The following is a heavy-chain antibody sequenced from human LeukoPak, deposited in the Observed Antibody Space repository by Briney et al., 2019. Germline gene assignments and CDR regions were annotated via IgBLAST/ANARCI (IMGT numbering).Heavy chain of an antibody. D-gene: IGHD3-10*01. CDR3: ARLGSGSNY. CDR1: GDIVSSNSAA. J-gene: IGHJ4*02. V-gene: IGHV6-1*01. Sequence: SQTLSLTCAISGDIVSSNSAAWIWIRQCPSRGLEWLGRTYYRSKWYTEYAVSVKSRITINPDTSKNQFSLQLSSVNPEDTAVYYCARLGSGSNYWGQGTLVTVSS. CDR2: TYYRSKWYT.